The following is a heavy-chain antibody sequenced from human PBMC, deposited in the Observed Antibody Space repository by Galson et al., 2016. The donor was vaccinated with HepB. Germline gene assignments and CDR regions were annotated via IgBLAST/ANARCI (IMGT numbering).Heavy chain of an antibody. CDR3: AKDRHYWSAIDY. CDR2: VGSGGSDT. CDR1: GFTFSSTA. V-gene: IGHV3-23*01. J-gene: IGHJ4*02. Sequence: SLRLSCAASGFTFSSTAMAWVCQAPGKGLEWVAGVGSGGSDTHYADLVKGRFTISRDNSNNIVYLQMNNLRAEDTAVYYCAKDRHYWSAIDYWGQGSLVTVSS. D-gene: IGHD3-3*02.